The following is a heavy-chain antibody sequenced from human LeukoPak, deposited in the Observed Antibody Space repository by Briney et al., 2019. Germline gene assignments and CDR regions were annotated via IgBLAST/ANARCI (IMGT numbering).Heavy chain of an antibody. V-gene: IGHV3-7*05. J-gene: IGHJ3*01. Sequence: GGSLTLSCAASGFTFSTYWMSWVRQAPGKGLEWVANIRQDGSERKYLDSVKGRFTISRDNAKNSLYLQLNSLRAEETAVYYCVRDCWGFPQVIDGFDVWSPGTMVTVSS. CDR2: IRQDGSER. CDR3: VRDCWGFPQVIDGFDV. CDR1: GFTFSTYW. D-gene: IGHD2-21*01.